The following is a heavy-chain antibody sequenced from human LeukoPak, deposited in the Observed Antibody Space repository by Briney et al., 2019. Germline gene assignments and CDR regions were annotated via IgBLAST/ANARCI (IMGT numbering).Heavy chain of an antibody. CDR3: AKVLALYGDYDY. Sequence: GGSLRLSCAASGFTFSSYAMSWVRQAPGKGLEWVSAISNSGGSTYYADSVKGRFTISRDNSKNTLYLQMNSLRAEDTAIYYCAKVLALYGDYDYWGQGTLVTVSS. CDR2: ISNSGGST. J-gene: IGHJ4*02. V-gene: IGHV3-23*01. D-gene: IGHD4-17*01. CDR1: GFTFSSYA.